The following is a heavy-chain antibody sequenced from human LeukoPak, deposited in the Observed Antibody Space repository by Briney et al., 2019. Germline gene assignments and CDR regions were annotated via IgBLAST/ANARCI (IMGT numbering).Heavy chain of an antibody. J-gene: IGHJ4*02. CDR1: GFTFCSYW. Sequence: QPGGSLRLSCAASGFTFCSYWMSWVRQAPGKGLEWVSTISPSGGSTFSADSVRGRFTISRDNSKSTLFLQMNSLRAEDTAVYYCARADYTNYPPYYWGQGTLVTVSS. CDR3: ARADYTNYPPYY. CDR2: ISPSGGST. D-gene: IGHD4-11*01. V-gene: IGHV3-23*01.